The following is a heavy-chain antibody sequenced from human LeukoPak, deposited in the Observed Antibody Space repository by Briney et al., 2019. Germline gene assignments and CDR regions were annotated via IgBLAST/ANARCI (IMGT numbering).Heavy chain of an antibody. CDR1: GFTFSDHW. V-gene: IGHV3-74*01. CDR2: IKTDGSWT. J-gene: IGHJ4*02. CDR3: VRGVGGSSYLDY. Sequence: GGSLRLSCAASGFTFSDHWMHWVRQVPGQGLMWFSRIKTDGSWTNDADSVKGRFTISRDNAENTLYLQMNSLRVEDTAVYYCVRGVGGSSYLDYWGQGALVTVSS. D-gene: IGHD3-16*01.